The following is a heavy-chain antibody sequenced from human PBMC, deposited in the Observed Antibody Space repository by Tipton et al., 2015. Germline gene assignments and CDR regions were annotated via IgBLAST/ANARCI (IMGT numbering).Heavy chain of an antibody. J-gene: IGHJ4*02. D-gene: IGHD5-12*01. V-gene: IGHV3-53*01. CDR2: INSDGSST. CDR3: ARSGGYGWDF. Sequence: QLVQSGGGLIQPGGSLRLSCAASGFTVSNNYMSWVRQAPGTGLEWVSRINSDGSSTNYADSVKGRFTIFRDNAKNSLHLQLNNLRAEDTAVYYCARSGGYGWDFWGQGTLVTVSS. CDR1: GFTVSNNY.